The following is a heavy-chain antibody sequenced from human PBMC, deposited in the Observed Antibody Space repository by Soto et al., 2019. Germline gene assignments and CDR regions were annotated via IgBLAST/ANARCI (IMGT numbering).Heavy chain of an antibody. V-gene: IGHV3-30*18. CDR3: AKEESQNYDVDH. CDR1: GFNFANFG. Sequence: QVQLVESGGGVVQPGGSLRLSCVGSGFNFANFGIQWIRQAPGKGLERVSIISSDGRGEAFADSVKGRFAIPKDNSKNTVYLQMTGLRADDTAVYYCAKEESQNYDVDHWGQGTLVTIS. J-gene: IGHJ1*01. D-gene: IGHD3-3*01. CDR2: ISSDGRGE.